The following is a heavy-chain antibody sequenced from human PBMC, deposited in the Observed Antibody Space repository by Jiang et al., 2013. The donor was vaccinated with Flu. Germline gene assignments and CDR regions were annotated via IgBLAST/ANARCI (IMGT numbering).Heavy chain of an antibody. J-gene: IGHJ4*02. CDR3: ARRYCSGGSCYPMTFDY. Sequence: LLESGGGLVKPGGSLRLSCATSGFTFSDYYMNWIRQAPGKGLEWVSYISSSDSYTNYADSVKGRFTISRDNAKNSLYLLMNSLRAEDTAVYYCARRYCSGGSCYPMTFDYWGQGTLVTVSS. V-gene: IGHV3-11*03. CDR1: GFTFSDYY. D-gene: IGHD2-15*01. CDR2: ISSSDSYT.